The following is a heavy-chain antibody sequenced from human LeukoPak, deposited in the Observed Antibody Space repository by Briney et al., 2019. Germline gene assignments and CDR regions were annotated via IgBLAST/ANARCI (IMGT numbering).Heavy chain of an antibody. V-gene: IGHV1-24*01. CDR2: FDPEDCET. J-gene: IGHJ4*02. CDR1: RYTLTELS. Sequence: ASVNASCTVSRYTLTELSMHWVRQAPGKRAEWMGGFDPEDCETIYAQKFQGRVTMTEDTSTDTAYMELSSLRSEDTAVYYCATGYSSSWDVSNYYFDYWGQGTLVTVSS. CDR3: ATGYSSSWDVSNYYFDY. D-gene: IGHD6-13*01.